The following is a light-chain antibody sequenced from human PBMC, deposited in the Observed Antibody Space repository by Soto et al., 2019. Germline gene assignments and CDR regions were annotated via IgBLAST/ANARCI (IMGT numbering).Light chain of an antibody. J-gene: IGKJ4*01. Sequence: AIQMTQYPSSLSASVGDRVTITCRASQGISYALGWYQQKPGKAPKLLIFAASSLQSAVPSRFSGSGSGTDFTLTISSLQPEDFATYYCLQDYSYAPNLGGGTKV. CDR3: LQDYSYAPN. CDR2: AAS. CDR1: QGISYA. V-gene: IGKV1-6*01.